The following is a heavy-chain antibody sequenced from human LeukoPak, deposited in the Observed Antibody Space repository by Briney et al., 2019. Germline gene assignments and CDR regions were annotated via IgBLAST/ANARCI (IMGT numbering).Heavy chain of an antibody. Sequence: ASVKVSCKASGYTFTNYYMHWVRQATGQGLEWMGIINPSGGSTSYAQKFQGRVTMTRDMSTSTVYMELSSLRSEDTAVYYCARDLRYCSSTSCYMLYSLPNDAFDIWGQGTMLTVSS. J-gene: IGHJ3*02. CDR3: ARDLRYCSSTSCYMLYSLPNDAFDI. D-gene: IGHD2-2*02. V-gene: IGHV1-46*01. CDR2: INPSGGST. CDR1: GYTFTNYY.